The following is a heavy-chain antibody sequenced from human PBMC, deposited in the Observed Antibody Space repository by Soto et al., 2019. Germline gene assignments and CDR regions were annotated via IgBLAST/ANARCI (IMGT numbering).Heavy chain of an antibody. CDR1: GFTCSRYS. V-gene: IGHV3-48*01. J-gene: IGHJ6*03. Sequence: GGSLRLSCAASGFTCSRYSMNWVRQAPGKGLEWVSYISSSSSTIYYADSVKGRFTISRDNAKNSLYLQMNSLRAEDTAVYYCARDGTLPYCSGGSCYDYYYYYMDVWGKGTTVTVSS. D-gene: IGHD2-15*01. CDR3: ARDGTLPYCSGGSCYDYYYYYMDV. CDR2: ISSSSSTI.